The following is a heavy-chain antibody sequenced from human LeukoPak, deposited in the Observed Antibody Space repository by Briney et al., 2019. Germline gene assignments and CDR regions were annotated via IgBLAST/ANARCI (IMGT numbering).Heavy chain of an antibody. CDR2: ISYNGGNK. V-gene: IGHV3-30*04. Sequence: GGSLRLSCAASGFSFSNYAIHWVRQAPGKGLEWVALISYNGGNKYYADSVKGRFTISRDNSKNTLYLQMNSLRAEDTAVYYCARVMGRYCSSNSCYVDYWGQGALVTVSS. D-gene: IGHD2-2*01. CDR3: ARVMGRYCSSNSCYVDY. J-gene: IGHJ4*02. CDR1: GFSFSNYA.